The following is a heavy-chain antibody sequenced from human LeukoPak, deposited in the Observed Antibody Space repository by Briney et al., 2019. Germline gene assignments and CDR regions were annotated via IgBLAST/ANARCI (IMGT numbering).Heavy chain of an antibody. CDR2: INTNTGNP. Sequence: ASVKVSCEASGYTFTDYAMNWVRQAPGQGLEWMGWINTNTGNPTYAQGFTGRFVLSLDTSVSTAYLQISSLKAEDTAVYYCANLGNCSGGSCYGFDYWGQGTLVTVSS. CDR1: GYTFTDYA. V-gene: IGHV7-4-1*02. CDR3: ANLGNCSGGSCYGFDY. J-gene: IGHJ4*02. D-gene: IGHD2-15*01.